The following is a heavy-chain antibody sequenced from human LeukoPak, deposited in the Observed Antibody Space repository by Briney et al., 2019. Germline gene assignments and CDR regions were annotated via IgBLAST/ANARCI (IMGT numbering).Heavy chain of an antibody. CDR3: ATTNDVGNYYFDF. Sequence: GGSLRLSCAASGFTFSDYYMSWIRQAPGKGLEWVPYADSVKGRFTISRDNAKNSLFLHMNSLRPEDTALYYCATTNDVGNYYFDFWGQGSLVTVSS. J-gene: IGHJ4*02. CDR1: GFTFSDYY. V-gene: IGHV3-69-1*01. D-gene: IGHD4-23*01.